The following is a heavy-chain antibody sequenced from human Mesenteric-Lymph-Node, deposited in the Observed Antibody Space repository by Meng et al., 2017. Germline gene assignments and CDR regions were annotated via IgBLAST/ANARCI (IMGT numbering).Heavy chain of an antibody. CDR3: ARSYYYDSSGLNWFDP. V-gene: IGHV4-31*03. Sequence: QVQLQESGPGLGKPSQTLSLTCTVSVGSISSGAYYWTWIRQHPGKGLEWIGYIYYRGSTQYNPSLKSRVTISLDTSKNQFSLQLSSVTAADTAVYYCARSYYYDSSGLNWFDPWGQGILVTVSS. J-gene: IGHJ5*02. CDR2: IYYRGST. CDR1: VGSISSGAYY. D-gene: IGHD3-22*01.